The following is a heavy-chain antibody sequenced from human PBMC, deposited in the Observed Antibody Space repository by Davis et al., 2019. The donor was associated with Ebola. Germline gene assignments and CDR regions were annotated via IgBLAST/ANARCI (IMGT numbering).Heavy chain of an antibody. Sequence: MPSDTLSLTFTIPGGSVTSGSYYWTWLRHPPHKDSVWLGYIYYRWSTNYNTSLKSQVNISIDTSKNQFSLKLSSVTAADPAVYYCARESYSSGNYYTGYYYYGMDVLGQETTVTVSS. CDR3: ARESYSSGNYYTGYYYYGMDV. J-gene: IGHJ6*02. CDR1: GGSVTSGSYY. CDR2: IYYRWST. D-gene: IGHD3-10*01. V-gene: IGHV4-61*01.